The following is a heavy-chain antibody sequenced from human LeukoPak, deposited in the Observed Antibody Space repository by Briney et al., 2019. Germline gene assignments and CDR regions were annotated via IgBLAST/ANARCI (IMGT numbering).Heavy chain of an antibody. J-gene: IGHJ6*02. V-gene: IGHV3-7*05. CDR1: GFTFSSYE. CDR3: ARGHYGMGV. CDR2: IDPDGSEK. Sequence: VDLGGSLRLSCAASGFTFSSYEMNWVRQAPGKGLEWVASIDPDGSEKYYVDSVKGRFTFSRDNDQESLYLQMNSLTAEDAAVYYCARGHYGMGVWSQGTAVTVSS.